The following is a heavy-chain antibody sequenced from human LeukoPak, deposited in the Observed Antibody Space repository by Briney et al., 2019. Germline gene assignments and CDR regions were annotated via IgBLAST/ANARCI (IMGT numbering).Heavy chain of an antibody. J-gene: IGHJ6*03. D-gene: IGHD4-17*01. CDR2: ISWDGGST. CDR1: GFTFDDYA. CDR3: AKDFDYGDYSYMDV. V-gene: IGHV3-43D*03. Sequence: PGGSLRLSCAASGFTFDDYAMHWVRQAPGKGLEWVSLISWDGGSTYYADSVKGRFTISRDNSKNSLYLQMNSLRAEDTALYYCAKDFDYGDYSYMDVWGKGTTVTISS.